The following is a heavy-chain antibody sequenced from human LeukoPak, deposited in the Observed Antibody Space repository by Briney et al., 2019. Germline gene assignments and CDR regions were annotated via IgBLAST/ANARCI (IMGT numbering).Heavy chain of an antibody. CDR1: GFTFSTYW. CDR3: ARDRGFEYSDTGSFDD. J-gene: IGHJ4*02. D-gene: IGHD6-6*01. V-gene: IGHV3-7*01. Sequence: GGSLRLSCAASGFTFSTYWMSWVRQAPGKGLEWVANIKQDGSGKYYVDSRTGRSTISRDNDENSLELQMNSLRAEDTAVYYCARDRGFEYSDTGSFDDWGQGTLVTVSS. CDR2: IKQDGSGK.